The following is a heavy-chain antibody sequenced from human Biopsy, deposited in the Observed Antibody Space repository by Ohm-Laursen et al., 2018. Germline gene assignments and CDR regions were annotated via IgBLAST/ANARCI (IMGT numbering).Heavy chain of an antibody. CDR1: GYSFTSYY. CDR3: ARNTGGYGDLYYFDY. Sequence: ASVKVSCKASGYSFTSYYMHWVRQAPGQGLEWMGMINPSGSTTSYPQIFQGRVTMTRDTSKSTVYMELSSLRSADTAVYFCARNTGGYGDLYYFDYWGQGTLVTVSS. D-gene: IGHD4-17*01. CDR2: INPSGSTT. V-gene: IGHV1-46*01. J-gene: IGHJ4*02.